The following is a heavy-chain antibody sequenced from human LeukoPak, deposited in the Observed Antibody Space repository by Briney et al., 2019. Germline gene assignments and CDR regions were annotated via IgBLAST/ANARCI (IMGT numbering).Heavy chain of an antibody. D-gene: IGHD3-22*01. CDR1: GFTFSRYG. Sequence: GGTLRLSCAASGFTFSRYGMSWVRQAPGKGLEWVSAISGSGSSTYYADSVKGLFTISRDNSKNTLYLQMNSLRAEDTAVYYCAKRDYYDSKDWGQGTLVTVSS. V-gene: IGHV3-23*01. CDR2: ISGSGSST. J-gene: IGHJ4*02. CDR3: AKRDYYDSKD.